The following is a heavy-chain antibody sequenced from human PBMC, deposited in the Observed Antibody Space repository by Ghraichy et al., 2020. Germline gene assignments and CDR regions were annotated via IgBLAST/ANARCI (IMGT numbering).Heavy chain of an antibody. Sequence: SLNISCSVSGGFISNSGDYFWSWIRQPPGKGLEWIGNIYYSGNTKYKSSLQSRVTISVDTSKNQFSLKLTSVTAADTAVYYCARERVIWSGYHRGMDVWGQGTTVAVSS. CDR3: ARERVIWSGYHRGMDV. CDR1: GGFISNSGDYF. D-gene: IGHD3-3*01. CDR2: IYYSGNT. J-gene: IGHJ6*02. V-gene: IGHV4-30-4*01.